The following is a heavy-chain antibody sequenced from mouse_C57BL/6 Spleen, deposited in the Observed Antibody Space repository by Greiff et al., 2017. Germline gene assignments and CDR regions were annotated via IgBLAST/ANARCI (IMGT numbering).Heavy chain of an antibody. CDR2: IWSGGST. CDR1: GFSLTSYG. V-gene: IGHV2-2*01. Sequence: QVQLKESGPGLVQPSQSLSITCTVSGFSLTSYGVHWVRQSPGKGLEWLGVIWSGGSTDYNAAFISRLSISKDNSKSQVFFKMNSLQADDTAIYYCASIYYGNYVSYAMDYWGQGTSVTVSS. CDR3: ASIYYGNYVSYAMDY. D-gene: IGHD2-1*01. J-gene: IGHJ4*01.